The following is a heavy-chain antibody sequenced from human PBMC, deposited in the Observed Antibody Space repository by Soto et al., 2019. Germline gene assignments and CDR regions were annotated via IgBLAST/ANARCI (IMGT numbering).Heavy chain of an antibody. D-gene: IGHD3-16*01. V-gene: IGHV4-61*01. CDR2: VHSSGIT. CDR1: GGSVSNDNFY. J-gene: IGHJ5*02. Sequence: SETLSLTCTVSGGSVSNDNFYWSWIRQPPGKGLEWIGYVHSSGITNYNPSLKRRVTISVDTSRNQFSLRLSSVTAADTAVYYCARGLTMGQLPSHFDHWGQGTLVTVAS. CDR3: ARGLTMGQLPSHFDH.